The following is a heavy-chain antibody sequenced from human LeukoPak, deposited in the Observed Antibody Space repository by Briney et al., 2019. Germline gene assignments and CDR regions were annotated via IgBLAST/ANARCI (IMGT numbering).Heavy chain of an antibody. CDR3: ASRGGPFDY. CDR2: INHSGST. D-gene: IGHD3-10*01. V-gene: IGHV4-34*01. CDR1: GGSFSGYY. J-gene: IGHJ4*02. Sequence: SETLSLTCAVYGGSFSGYYWSWIRQPPGKGPEWIGEINHSGSTNYNPSLKSRVTISVDTSKNQFSLKLSSVTAADTAVYYCASRGGPFDYWGQGTLVTVSS.